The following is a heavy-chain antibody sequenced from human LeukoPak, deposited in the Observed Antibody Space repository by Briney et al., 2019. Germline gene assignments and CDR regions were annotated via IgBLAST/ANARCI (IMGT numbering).Heavy chain of an antibody. CDR3: ARSRTYGDYGRGLDY. CDR1: GFTFSTYW. J-gene: IGHJ4*02. CDR2: IDSEGTAT. V-gene: IGHV3-74*01. Sequence: PGGSLRLSCAASGFTFSTYWMHWVRQAPGKGLVWVSRIDSEGTATTYADSVKGRFTMSRDNAKSTLYLQMNSLRADDTAVYYCARSRTYGDYGRGLDYWGRGNLVTVSS. D-gene: IGHD4-17*01.